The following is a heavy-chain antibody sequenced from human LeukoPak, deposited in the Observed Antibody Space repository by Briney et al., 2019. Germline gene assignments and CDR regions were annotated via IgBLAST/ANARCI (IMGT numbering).Heavy chain of an antibody. V-gene: IGHV4-59*01. J-gene: IGHJ4*02. CDR1: GGSISSYY. Sequence: SETLSLTCTVSGGSISSYYWSWIRQPPGKGLEWIGYIYYSGSTNYNPSLKSRVTISVDTSKNKFSLKLSSVTAADTAVYYCARAGRGVRGVTIDYWGQGTLVTVSS. D-gene: IGHD3-10*01. CDR2: IYYSGST. CDR3: ARAGRGVRGVTIDY.